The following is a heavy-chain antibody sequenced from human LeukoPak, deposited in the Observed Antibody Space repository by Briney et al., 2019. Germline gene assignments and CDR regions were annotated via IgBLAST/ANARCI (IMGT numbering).Heavy chain of an antibody. CDR2: IYSGGST. J-gene: IGHJ4*02. D-gene: IGHD2-2*01. CDR3: ATSRRYCSSTSCFLFDY. Sequence: GGSLRLSCAASGFTFSKYNMNWVRQAPGKGLEWVSVIYSGGSTYYADSVKGRFTISRDNSKNTLYLQMNSLRAEDTAVYYCATSRRYCSSTSCFLFDYWGQGTLVTVSS. V-gene: IGHV3-53*01. CDR1: GFTFSKYN.